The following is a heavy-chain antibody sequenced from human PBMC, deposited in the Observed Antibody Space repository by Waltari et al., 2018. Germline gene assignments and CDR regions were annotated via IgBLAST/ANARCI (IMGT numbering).Heavy chain of an antibody. J-gene: IGHJ4*02. V-gene: IGHV4-39*07. D-gene: IGHD3-16*01. CDR1: AGSDSHYF. CDR3: ASSPPTGGSSFDY. Sequence: HLQLQGSGPGLVKPSDTLSLTCIASAGSDSHYFWGWIRQPPGKALAWIGTLYYTGTIHYNPSLRSRVTISVDTSKTQISLDLKFVTAADTAVYYCASSPPTGGSSFDYWGQGAPVTVSS. CDR2: LYYTGTI.